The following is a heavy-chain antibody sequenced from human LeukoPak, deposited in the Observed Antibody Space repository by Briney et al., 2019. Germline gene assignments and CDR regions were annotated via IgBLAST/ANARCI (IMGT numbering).Heavy chain of an antibody. CDR1: GGSFSGYF. D-gene: IGHD4-17*01. V-gene: IGHV4-34*01. Sequence: SETLSLTCAVYGGSFSGYFWTWIRQPPGKGLEWIGEINHSGTTNYNPSLKSRVTISLDTSKNQFSLNLTSVTAADTAVYYCARGRRDDFGDYEAFDIWGQGTMVTVSS. J-gene: IGHJ3*02. CDR3: ARGRRDDFGDYEAFDI. CDR2: INHSGTT.